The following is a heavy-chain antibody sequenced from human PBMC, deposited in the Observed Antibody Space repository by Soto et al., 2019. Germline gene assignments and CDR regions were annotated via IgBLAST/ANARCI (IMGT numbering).Heavy chain of an antibody. CDR3: SRGRSPYYGYFDP. D-gene: IGHD3-3*01. V-gene: IGHV3-74*01. CDR2: ISPDGTAT. Sequence: GGSLRLSCVASGFTFSGDWMHWVRQVPGKGLVWVSRISPDGTATYYADSVKGRFTISRDNAKNTLYLQMNGLRADDTAVYYCSRGRSPYYGYFDPWGPGTLVTAPQ. CDR1: GFTFSGDW. J-gene: IGHJ5*02.